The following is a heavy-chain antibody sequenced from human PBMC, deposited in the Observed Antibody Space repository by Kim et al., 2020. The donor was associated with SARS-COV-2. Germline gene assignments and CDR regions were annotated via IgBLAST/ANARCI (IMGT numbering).Heavy chain of an antibody. J-gene: IGHJ5*02. Sequence: SETLSLTCTVSGGSISSGGYYWSWIRQHPGQGLEWIGYIYYSGSTYYNPSLKSRVTISVDTSKNQFSLKLSSVTAADTAVYYCARALAGMVRGDNCFDPWGQGTLVTVSS. CDR3: ARALAGMVRGDNCFDP. CDR1: GGSISSGGYY. D-gene: IGHD3-10*01. V-gene: IGHV4-31*03. CDR2: IYYSGST.